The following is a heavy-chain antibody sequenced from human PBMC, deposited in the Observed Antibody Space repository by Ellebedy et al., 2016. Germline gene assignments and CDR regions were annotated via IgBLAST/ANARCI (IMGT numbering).Heavy chain of an antibody. Sequence: ASVKVSCKASGYTFISYGISWVRQAPGQGLEWMGWIIAYNNNTNYAQKFQGRVTMITDTSTSIAYMELRSLRSDDTAVYYCARDLRQLWLLMAPFDYWGQGTLVTVSS. V-gene: IGHV1-18*01. CDR3: ARDLRQLWLLMAPFDY. D-gene: IGHD5-18*01. J-gene: IGHJ4*02. CDR2: IIAYNNNT. CDR1: GYTFISYG.